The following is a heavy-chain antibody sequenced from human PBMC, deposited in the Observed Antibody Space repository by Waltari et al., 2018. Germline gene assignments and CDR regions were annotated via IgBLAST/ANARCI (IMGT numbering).Heavy chain of an antibody. Sequence: QVQLVQSGAEVKKPGASVKIACRASGYMFTNYYMSWVRQAPGQGLEWMGWINPNSGGTNHAQKFQGRVTMTSDTSISTAYMELTRLRSDDTAVYFCARRKGYCTSSTCPPVQGYFGYWGQGTLVAVSS. V-gene: IGHV1-2*02. CDR2: INPNSGGT. CDR1: GYMFTNYY. J-gene: IGHJ4*02. D-gene: IGHD2-2*01. CDR3: ARRKGYCTSSTCPPVQGYFGY.